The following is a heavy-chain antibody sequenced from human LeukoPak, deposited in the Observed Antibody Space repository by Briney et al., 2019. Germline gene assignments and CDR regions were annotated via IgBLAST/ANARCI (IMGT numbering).Heavy chain of an antibody. Sequence: GGSLRLSCAASGFTFSSYGMHWVRQAPGKGLEWVAFLRYDGSNKYYADSVKGRFTISRDNSKNTMYLQMNSLRAEDTAVYYCARTGYGYNYFDYWGQGTLVTVSS. CDR3: ARTGYGYNYFDY. CDR1: GFTFSSYG. V-gene: IGHV3-33*08. J-gene: IGHJ4*02. D-gene: IGHD3-16*01. CDR2: LRYDGSNK.